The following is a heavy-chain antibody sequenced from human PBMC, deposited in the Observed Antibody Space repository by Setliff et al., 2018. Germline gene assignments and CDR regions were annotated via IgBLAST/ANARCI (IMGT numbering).Heavy chain of an antibody. Sequence: SETLSLTCTVSDVSMATYYWSWIRQPPGKGLQWIGYIYSTGSTNYNPSLKSRVTISIDTSKNQFSLNLNSVTAADTAIYYCARGLNSDSWTFAYWGQGSLVTVSS. D-gene: IGHD2-15*01. CDR1: DVSMATYY. V-gene: IGHV4-4*08. CDR2: IYSTGST. J-gene: IGHJ4*02. CDR3: ARGLNSDSWTFAY.